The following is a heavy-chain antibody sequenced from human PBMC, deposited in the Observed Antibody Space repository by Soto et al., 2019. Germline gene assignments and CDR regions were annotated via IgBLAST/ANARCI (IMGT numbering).Heavy chain of an antibody. CDR3: ARLPRANYDILTGYYPNYGMDV. CDR2: IYPGDSDT. Sequence: GESLKISWNGSGYRFTSCWIGWGRQMPGKGLEWMGIIYPGDSDTRYSPSFQGQVTISADKSIRTAYLQWSSLKASDTAMYYCARLPRANYDILTGYYPNYGMDVWVQGTTVTVSS. J-gene: IGHJ6*02. CDR1: GYRFTSCW. D-gene: IGHD3-9*01. V-gene: IGHV5-51*01.